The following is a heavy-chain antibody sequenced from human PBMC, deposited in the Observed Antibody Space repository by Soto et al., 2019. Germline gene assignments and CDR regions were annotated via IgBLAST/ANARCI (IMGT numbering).Heavy chain of an antibody. CDR1: GFTFSSYW. CDR2: IKQDGSEK. D-gene: IGHD6-13*01. J-gene: IGHJ6*02. V-gene: IGHV3-7*05. CDR3: ARDRGRLYSSSWFYYHGMDV. Sequence: GGSLRLSCAASGFTFSSYWMSWVRQAPGKGLEWVANIKQDGSEKYYVDSVKGRFTISRDNAKNSPYLQMNSLRAEDTAVYYCARDRGRLYSSSWFYYHGMDVWGQGTTGTVSS.